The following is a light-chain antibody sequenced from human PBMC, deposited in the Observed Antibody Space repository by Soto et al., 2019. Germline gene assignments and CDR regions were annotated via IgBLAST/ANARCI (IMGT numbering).Light chain of an antibody. V-gene: IGKV1-39*01. Sequence: DNQMTQSPSSLSASVGDRVTITCRASQTISTYLNWYQQRPGKAPKLLIYAASSLHNGVPSRFSGSGSGTDFTLTISSLQPEDFATYFCQQTYSTPFTFGPGTKVDIK. J-gene: IGKJ3*01. CDR3: QQTYSTPFT. CDR2: AAS. CDR1: QTISTY.